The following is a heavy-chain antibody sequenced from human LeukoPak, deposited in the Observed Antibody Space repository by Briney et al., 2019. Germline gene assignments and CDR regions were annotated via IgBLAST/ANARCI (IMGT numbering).Heavy chain of an antibody. CDR3: AYFGKSSSS. CDR1: GFTFSSNG. J-gene: IGHJ5*02. CDR2: ISYDGSNK. Sequence: GGSLRLSCAVSGFTFSSNGMHWVRQAPGKGLEWVALISYDGSNKNYADSVKGRFTISRDNSKNTLFLNMNSLRAEDTAVYFCAYFGKSSSSWGQGTLVTVSS. V-gene: IGHV3-30*03. D-gene: IGHD3-10*01.